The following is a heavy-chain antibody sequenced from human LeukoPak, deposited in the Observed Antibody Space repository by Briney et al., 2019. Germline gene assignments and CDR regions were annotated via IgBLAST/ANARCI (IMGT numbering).Heavy chain of an antibody. CDR3: AREAGYYGSGSYSGAFDI. CDR1: GGSISSSSYY. D-gene: IGHD3-10*01. J-gene: IGHJ3*02. CDR2: SYYSGST. V-gene: IGHV4-39*02. Sequence: SETLSLTCTVSGGSISSSSYYWGWIRQPPGKGLEWIGSSYYSGSTYYNPSLKSPVTKSVDTSKNQFSLKLSSVTAADTAVYYCAREAGYYGSGSYSGAFDIWGQGTMVTVSS.